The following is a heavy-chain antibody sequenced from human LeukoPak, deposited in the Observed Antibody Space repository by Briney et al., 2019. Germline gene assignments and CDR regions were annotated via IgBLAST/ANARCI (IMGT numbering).Heavy chain of an antibody. CDR2: INIDGSNT. D-gene: IGHD1-26*01. CDR1: GFPFSSYW. V-gene: IGHV3-74*01. Sequence: GGSLRLSCAASGFPFSSYWMHWVRQAPGKGLVWVSRINIDGSNTNYADSVKGRFTISRDNAKNTLYLQMDSLRAEDTAVYYCARSWGGAYDYWGQGTLVTVSS. J-gene: IGHJ4*02. CDR3: ARSWGGAYDY.